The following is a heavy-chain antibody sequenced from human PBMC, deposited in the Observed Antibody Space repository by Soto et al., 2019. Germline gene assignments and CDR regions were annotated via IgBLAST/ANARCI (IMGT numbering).Heavy chain of an antibody. Sequence: EVQLVESGGGLVQPGGSLRLSCAASGFTFSSYWMSWVRQAPGKGLEWVANIKQDGSEKYYVDSVKGRFTISRDNAKNSLYLQMNSLRAEDTAVYYCARLRYSSGWYRPFDYWGQGTLVTVSS. D-gene: IGHD6-19*01. V-gene: IGHV3-7*01. J-gene: IGHJ4*02. CDR2: IKQDGSEK. CDR1: GFTFSSYW. CDR3: ARLRYSSGWYRPFDY.